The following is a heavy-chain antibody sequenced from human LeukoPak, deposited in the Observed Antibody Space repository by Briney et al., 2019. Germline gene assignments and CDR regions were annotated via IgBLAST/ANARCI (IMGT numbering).Heavy chain of an antibody. CDR2: ISYDGSNK. D-gene: IGHD3-10*01. CDR3: AKDSQTMVRGVNLYYYGMDV. J-gene: IGHJ6*04. Sequence: PGGSLRLSCAASGFTFSSYAMHWVRQAPGKGLEWVAVISYDGSNKYYADSVKGRFTISRDNSKNTLYLQMNSLRAEDTAVYYCAKDSQTMVRGVNLYYYGMDVWGKGTTVTVSS. V-gene: IGHV3-30*04. CDR1: GFTFSSYA.